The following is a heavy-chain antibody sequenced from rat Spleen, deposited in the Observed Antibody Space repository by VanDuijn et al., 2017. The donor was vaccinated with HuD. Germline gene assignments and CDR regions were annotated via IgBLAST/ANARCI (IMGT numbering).Heavy chain of an antibody. CDR2: ISPSGGST. D-gene: IGHD1-11*01. V-gene: IGHV5-25*01. J-gene: IGHJ2*01. CDR1: GFTFSDYY. CDR3: ARQEDYGGYSRDYFGY. Sequence: EVQLMESGGVLVQPGRSMKLSCAASGFTFSDYYMAWVRQAPKKGLEWVASISPSGGSTYYRDSVKGRFTVSRDNAKSTLYLQMDSLRSEDTATYYCARQEDYGGYSRDYFGYWGQGVVVTVSS.